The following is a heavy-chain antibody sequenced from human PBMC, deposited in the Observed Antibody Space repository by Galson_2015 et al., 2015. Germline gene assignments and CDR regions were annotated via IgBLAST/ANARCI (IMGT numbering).Heavy chain of an antibody. Sequence: SVKVSCKASGGTFSSYAISWVRQAPGQGLEWMGRIIPILGIANYAQKFQGRVTITADKSTSTAYMELSSLRSEDSAVYYCARDRYCSSTSCYSGSGGFDYWGQGTLVTVSS. J-gene: IGHJ4*02. D-gene: IGHD2-2*02. CDR1: GGTFSSYA. CDR3: ARDRYCSSTSCYSGSGGFDY. CDR2: IIPILGIA. V-gene: IGHV1-69*04.